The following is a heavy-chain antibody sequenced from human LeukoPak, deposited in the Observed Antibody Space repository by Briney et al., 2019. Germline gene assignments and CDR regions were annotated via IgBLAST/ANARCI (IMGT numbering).Heavy chain of an antibody. V-gene: IGHV3-21*01. CDR1: GFTFSSYS. CDR2: ISSSSSYI. J-gene: IGHJ1*01. Sequence: GGSLRLSCAASGFTFSSYSTNWVRQAPGKGLEWVSSISSSSSYIYYADSVKGRFTISRDNAKNSLYLQMNSLRAEDTAVYYCARESFNSARKTPRGYFQHWGQGTLVTVSS. D-gene: IGHD4-23*01. CDR3: ARESFNSARKTPRGYFQH.